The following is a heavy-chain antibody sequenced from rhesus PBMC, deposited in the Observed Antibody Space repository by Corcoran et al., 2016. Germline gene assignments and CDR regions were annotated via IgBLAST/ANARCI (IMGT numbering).Heavy chain of an antibody. Sequence: EVQLVESGGGLVQPGGSLRLSCAASGFTFSSYWMHWVRQAPGTGLAWISAINSAGSSTYYAASVKGRFTISRENAKNTLYLQMDGLRAEDTAVYYCATLSGYYYDSGYSDLTNDAFDFWGQGLRVTVSS. CDR1: GFTFSSYW. CDR3: ATLSGYYYDSGYSDLTNDAFDF. J-gene: IGHJ3*01. V-gene: IGHV3-14*01. CDR2: INSAGSST. D-gene: IGHD3-28*01.